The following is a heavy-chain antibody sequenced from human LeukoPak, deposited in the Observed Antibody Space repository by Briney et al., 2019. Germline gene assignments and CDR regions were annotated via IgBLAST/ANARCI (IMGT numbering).Heavy chain of an antibody. CDR1: GFAFGSEA. CDR2: ISPGGGTT. CDR3: ASSTTGTTGAFDI. J-gene: IGHJ3*02. V-gene: IGHV3-23*01. Sequence: PGGSLRLSCAVSGFAFGSEAMSWVRQSPARGLEWVASISPGGGTTYYADYVKGRFTISRDNSKNTLYLQMNSLRAEDTAVYYCASSTTGTTGAFDIWGQGTMVTVSS. D-gene: IGHD1-1*01.